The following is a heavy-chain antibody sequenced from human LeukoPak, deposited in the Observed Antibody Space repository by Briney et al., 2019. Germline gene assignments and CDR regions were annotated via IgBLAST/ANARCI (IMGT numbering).Heavy chain of an antibody. D-gene: IGHD2-21*02. CDR1: DYSFSNFH. CDR3: ASTPPKGDIDP. J-gene: IGHJ5*02. V-gene: IGHV1-8*01. CDR2: VSPKTGDR. Sequence: ASVKVSCKASDYSFSNFHFNWVRQARGQGLEWIGWVSPKTGDRGFALKFQGRVTMTSDSSEATIYMELRSLTSEDTAVYYCASTPPKGDIDPWGQGTMVTVSS.